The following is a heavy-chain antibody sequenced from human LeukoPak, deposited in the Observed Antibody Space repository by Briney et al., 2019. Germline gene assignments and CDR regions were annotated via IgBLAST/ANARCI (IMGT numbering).Heavy chain of an antibody. J-gene: IGHJ4*02. CDR2: ISYDGSNK. CDR3: ARDFEFGDENDC. Sequence: GGSLRLSCAASGFTFSSYAMHWVRQAPGKGLEWVAVISYDGSNKYYADSVKGRFTISRDNGKDSLYLRMNSLRVEDTAVYYCARDFEFGDENDCWGQGALVTVSS. V-gene: IGHV3-30-3*01. CDR1: GFTFSSYA. D-gene: IGHD2-21*01.